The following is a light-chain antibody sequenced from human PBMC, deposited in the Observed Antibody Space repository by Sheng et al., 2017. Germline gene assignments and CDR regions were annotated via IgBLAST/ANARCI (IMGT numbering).Light chain of an antibody. CDR1: QSVGSN. V-gene: IGKV3-15*01. CDR3: QQYNSYWS. Sequence: VMTQSPATLSVFPGEKATLSCRASQSVGSNLAWYQQKPGQAPRLLIYGASTRATGIPDTFSGSGSGTEFTLTISSLQPDDFATYYCQQYNSYWSFGQGTQGGSQT. CDR2: GAS. J-gene: IGKJ1*01.